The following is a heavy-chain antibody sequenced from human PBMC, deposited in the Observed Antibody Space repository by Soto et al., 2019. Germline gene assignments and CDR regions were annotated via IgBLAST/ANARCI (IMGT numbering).Heavy chain of an antibody. CDR3: AKSFSSNWYDYFDY. V-gene: IGHV3-23*01. Sequence: HPGGSLRLSCAASGFTFSNAWMSWVRQAPGKGLEWVGRISGSGGSTYYADSVKGRFTISRDKSKNTLYLQMNSLRAEDTALYYCAKSFSSNWYDYFDYWGQGSLVTVSS. CDR2: ISGSGGST. D-gene: IGHD6-13*01. CDR1: GFTFSNAW. J-gene: IGHJ4*02.